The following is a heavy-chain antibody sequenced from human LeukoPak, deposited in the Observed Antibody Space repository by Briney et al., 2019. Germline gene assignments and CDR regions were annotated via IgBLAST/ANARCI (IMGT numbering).Heavy chain of an antibody. CDR2: ISAYNGNT. D-gene: IGHD1-26*01. Sequence: ASVKVSCKASGYTFTSYGISWVRQAPGQGLERMGWISAYNGNTNYAQKLQGRVTMTTDTSTSTAYMELRSLRSDDTAVYYCARDPTGPTSRWELLNRYFDYWGQGTLVTVSS. J-gene: IGHJ4*02. CDR1: GYTFTSYG. V-gene: IGHV1-18*01. CDR3: ARDPTGPTSRWELLNRYFDY.